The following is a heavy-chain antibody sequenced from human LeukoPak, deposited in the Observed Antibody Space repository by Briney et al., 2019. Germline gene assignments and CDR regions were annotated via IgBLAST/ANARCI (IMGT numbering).Heavy chain of an antibody. CDR3: ARGAAAGIVGWLDP. CDR2: ISNNGRTI. D-gene: IGHD6-13*01. Sequence: GGSLRLSCAASGFTFSDYYMSWIRQAPGKWLEWIPYISNNGRTIYYADSVKGRFTISRDNAKNSLYLQMNSLRVEDTAVYYCARGAAAGIVGWLDPWGQGTLVTVSS. J-gene: IGHJ5*02. CDR1: GFTFSDYY. V-gene: IGHV3-11*04.